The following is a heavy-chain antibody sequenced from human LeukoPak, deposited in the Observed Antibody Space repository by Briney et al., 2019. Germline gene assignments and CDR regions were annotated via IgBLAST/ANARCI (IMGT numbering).Heavy chain of an antibody. CDR1: RFSFSDYT. CDR3: AKSLSGWGGGTTYYFDY. Sequence: GGSLRLSCAASRFSFSDYTMSWVRQLPGKGLEWVSGIRHSGVDSSYADSVKGRFTISRDNSKNMLYLQMNSLRDDDTGVYYCAKSLSGWGGGTTYYFDYWGQGTLVTVSS. V-gene: IGHV3-23*01. CDR2: IRHSGVDS. J-gene: IGHJ4*02. D-gene: IGHD1-7*01.